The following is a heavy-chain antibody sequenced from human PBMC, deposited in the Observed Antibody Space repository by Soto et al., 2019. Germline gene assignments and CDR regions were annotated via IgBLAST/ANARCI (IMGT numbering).Heavy chain of an antibody. J-gene: IGHJ4*02. D-gene: IGHD6-19*01. CDR3: ARERDYSSGWYYFDY. CDR2: ISSSSSYI. CDR1: GFPFISYS. Sequence: GSLRLSCAASGFPFISYSMNWVRQAPGKGLEWVSSISSSSSYIYYADSVKGRFTISRDNAKNSLYLQMNSLRSEDTAVYYCARERDYSSGWYYFDYWGQGTLVNGSA. V-gene: IGHV3-21*01.